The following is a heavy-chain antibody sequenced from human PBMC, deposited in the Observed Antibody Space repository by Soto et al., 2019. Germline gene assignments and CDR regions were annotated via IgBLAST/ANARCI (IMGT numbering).Heavy chain of an antibody. Sequence: AASVKVSCKASGGTFSSYAISWVRQAPEQGLEWMGGIIPIFGTANYAQKFQGRVTITADESTSTAYMELSSLRSEDTAVYYCARASTSSPDSYGMDVCGQGTTVTVSS. V-gene: IGHV1-69*13. D-gene: IGHD2-2*01. CDR2: IIPIFGTA. J-gene: IGHJ6*02. CDR1: GGTFSSYA. CDR3: ARASTSSPDSYGMDV.